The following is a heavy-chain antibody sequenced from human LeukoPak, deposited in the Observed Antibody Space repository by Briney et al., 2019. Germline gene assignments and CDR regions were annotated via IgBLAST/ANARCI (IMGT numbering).Heavy chain of an antibody. V-gene: IGHV3-23*01. J-gene: IGHJ4*02. CDR3: AKCSGGSCYASGAFDY. Sequence: GGPLRVSCAASGFTFSNYAMSWVRQAPGKGLEWVSGISGSGDATWYADSVKGRFTISRDNSKNTVNLQMNSLRPEDTAVYYCAKCSGGSCYASGAFDYWGQGTLVTVSS. CDR1: GFTFSNYA. CDR2: ISGSGDAT. D-gene: IGHD2-15*01.